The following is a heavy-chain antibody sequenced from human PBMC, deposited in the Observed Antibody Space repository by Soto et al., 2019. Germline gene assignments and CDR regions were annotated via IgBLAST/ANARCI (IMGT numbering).Heavy chain of an antibody. CDR1: GFAFNSYS. CDR2: IRSGSSII. CDR3: ARGVIGYHFDYGMDV. Sequence: EVQLVESGGGLVQPGGSLSLSCVASGFAFNSYSVTWVRQAPGKGLVWVSYIRSGSSIIYYADSVKGRFTISRDDANNPLSLQMTSLRDEDTASYYCARGVIGYHFDYGMDVWGQGTTVTVSS. D-gene: IGHD5-12*01. V-gene: IGHV3-48*02. J-gene: IGHJ6*02.